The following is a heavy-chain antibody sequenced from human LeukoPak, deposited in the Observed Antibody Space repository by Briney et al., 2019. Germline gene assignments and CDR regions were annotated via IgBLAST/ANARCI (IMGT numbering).Heavy chain of an antibody. Sequence: GGSLRLSCAASGFTFSSYGMHWVRQAPGKGLEWVAFIRYDGSNKYYADSVRGRLTISRDNSKNTLYLQMNSLRAEDTAVYFCAKGSKAVLFTRDHYMDVWGKGTTATISS. D-gene: IGHD6-19*01. CDR3: AKGSKAVLFTRDHYMDV. CDR2: IRYDGSNK. V-gene: IGHV3-30*02. CDR1: GFTFSSYG. J-gene: IGHJ6*03.